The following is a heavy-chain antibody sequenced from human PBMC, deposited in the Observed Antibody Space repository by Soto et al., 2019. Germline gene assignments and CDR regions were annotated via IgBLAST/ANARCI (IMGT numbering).Heavy chain of an antibody. J-gene: IGHJ6*02. CDR2: ISGSGGST. V-gene: IGHV3-23*01. CDR3: AKDPRITIFGVVIPSYGMDV. CDR1: GFTFSGYA. Sequence: PGGSLSLSCAASGFTFSGYAMSWVRQAPGKGLEWVSAISGSGGSTYYADSVKGRFTISRDNSKNTLYLQMNSLRAEDTAVYYCAKDPRITIFGVVIPSYGMDVWGQGTTVTVAS. D-gene: IGHD3-3*01.